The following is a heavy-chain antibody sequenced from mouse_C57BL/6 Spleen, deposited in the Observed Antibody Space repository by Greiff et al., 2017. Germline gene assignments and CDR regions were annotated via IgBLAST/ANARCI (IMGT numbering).Heavy chain of an antibody. CDR3: AVNYYSSSLGAY. CDR1: GYTFTSYW. D-gene: IGHD1-1*01. V-gene: IGHV1-55*01. CDR2: IYPGSGST. J-gene: IGHJ3*01. Sequence: QVQLQQPGAELVKPGASVKMSCKASGYTFTSYWITWVKQRPGQGLEWIGDIYPGSGSTNYNEKFKSKATLTVDTSSSTAYMQLSSLTSEDSAVYYCAVNYYSSSLGAYWGQGTLVTVSA.